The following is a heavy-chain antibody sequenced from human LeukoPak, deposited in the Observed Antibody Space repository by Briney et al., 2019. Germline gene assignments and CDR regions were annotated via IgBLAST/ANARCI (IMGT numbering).Heavy chain of an antibody. CDR1: GGSFSGYQ. J-gene: IGHJ4*02. Sequence: PSKTLSLTCAVYGGSFSGYQWSWIRQPPGKGLEWIGEINYGGSTNYNPSLKSRVTISVDTSKNQFSLKVHSVTAADTAVYYCARGQYSGSYPRDWGQGTLVTVSS. V-gene: IGHV4-34*01. CDR3: ARGQYSGSYPRD. D-gene: IGHD1-26*01. CDR2: INYGGST.